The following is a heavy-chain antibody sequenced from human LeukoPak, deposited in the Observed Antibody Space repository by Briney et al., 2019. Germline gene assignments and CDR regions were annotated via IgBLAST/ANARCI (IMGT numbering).Heavy chain of an antibody. Sequence: KPGGSLRLSCAASGFAFSSYSMNWVRQAPGKGLGWVSSISSSGSYIYYADSVKGRFTISRDNAKNSLYLQMNSLRAEDTAVYYCARSDIVATSDYWGQGTLVTVSS. J-gene: IGHJ4*02. V-gene: IGHV3-21*01. CDR3: ARSDIVATSDY. CDR1: GFAFSSYS. D-gene: IGHD5-12*01. CDR2: ISSSGSYI.